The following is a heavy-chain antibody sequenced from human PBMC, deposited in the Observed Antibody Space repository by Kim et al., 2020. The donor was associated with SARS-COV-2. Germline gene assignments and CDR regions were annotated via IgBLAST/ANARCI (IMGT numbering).Heavy chain of an antibody. D-gene: IGHD1-7*01. CDR1: GLIFRNYG. Sequence: GGSLRLSCAASGLIFRNYGMHWVRQAPGKGLEWVAFILYDGSNQYYADSVKGRFTISRDNSKNRLYLQMNSLRAEDTAVYYCVKGGVTTPNYHDYWGQGTLVTVSS. V-gene: IGHV3-30*18. CDR2: ILYDGSNQ. CDR3: VKGGVTTPNYHDY. J-gene: IGHJ4*02.